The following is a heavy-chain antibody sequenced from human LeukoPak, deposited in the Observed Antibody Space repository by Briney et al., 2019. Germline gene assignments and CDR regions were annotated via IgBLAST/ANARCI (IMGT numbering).Heavy chain of an antibody. CDR1: GGSISSSSYY. CDR2: IYYSGST. CDR3: ARVVVAVPNPIDC. J-gene: IGHJ4*02. V-gene: IGHV4-39*02. D-gene: IGHD6-19*01. Sequence: SETLSLTCTVSGGSISSSSYYWGWIRQPPGKGLEGIGSIYYSGSTYYNPPLTSRVTISIDTSKNHSSLKLSSVTAADTAVYFCARVVVAVPNPIDCWGQGTLVTVSS.